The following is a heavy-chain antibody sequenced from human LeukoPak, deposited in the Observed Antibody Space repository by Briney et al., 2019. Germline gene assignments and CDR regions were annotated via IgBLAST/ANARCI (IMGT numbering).Heavy chain of an antibody. V-gene: IGHV3-74*01. J-gene: IGHJ4*02. CDR1: GFTFSSYA. D-gene: IGHD5-12*01. Sequence: PGGSLRLSCAASGFTFSSYAMSWVRQAPGKGLVWVSRINPDGSSTTYADSVKGRFTISRDNAKNTLYLQMNSLRVEDTALYYCARGLIYSGYVSSFDSWGQGILVTVSS. CDR2: INPDGSST. CDR3: ARGLIYSGYVSSFDS.